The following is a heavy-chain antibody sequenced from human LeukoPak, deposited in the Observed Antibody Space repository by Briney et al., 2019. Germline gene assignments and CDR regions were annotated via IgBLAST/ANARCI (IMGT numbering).Heavy chain of an antibody. CDR1: GASISAYS. D-gene: IGHD3-9*01. J-gene: IGHJ4*02. CDR3: ARHGRESRYFDWLLYYIDH. CDR2: IHYSGNT. Sequence: PSEALSLTCTVSGASISAYSWSWIRQPPGKGLEWIGCIHYSGNTHCNPSLESRVTLSVDTSKNQFSLKLSSVTAADTAVYYCARHGRESRYFDWLLYYIDHWGQGALVTVSS. V-gene: IGHV4-59*08.